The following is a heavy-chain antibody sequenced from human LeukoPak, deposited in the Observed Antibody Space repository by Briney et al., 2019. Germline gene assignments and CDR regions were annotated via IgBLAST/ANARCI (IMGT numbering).Heavy chain of an antibody. CDR1: GFTFSSYS. Sequence: GWSLTLSCAASGFTFSSYSMNWVRQAPGKGLEWVSSISSSSSYIYYADSVKGRFTISRDNARNSLYLQMHSLRAEDTAVYYCARDRGYYDSSGSDYWGQGTLVTVSS. J-gene: IGHJ4*02. V-gene: IGHV3-21*01. CDR2: ISSSSSYI. CDR3: ARDRGYYDSSGSDY. D-gene: IGHD3-22*01.